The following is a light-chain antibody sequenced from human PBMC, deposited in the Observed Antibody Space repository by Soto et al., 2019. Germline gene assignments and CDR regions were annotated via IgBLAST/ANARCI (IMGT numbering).Light chain of an antibody. V-gene: IGKV3-20*01. J-gene: IGKJ4*01. CDR3: QQYGSSPRVT. CDR2: GAS. CDR1: HSVSSSY. Sequence: EIVLTQSPGTQSLSPGERATLSCRASHSVSSSYLAWYQQKPGQAPRLLIYGASSRATGIPDRFSGSGSGTDFTLTISRLEPEDFAVYYCQQYGSSPRVTFGGGTKVEIK.